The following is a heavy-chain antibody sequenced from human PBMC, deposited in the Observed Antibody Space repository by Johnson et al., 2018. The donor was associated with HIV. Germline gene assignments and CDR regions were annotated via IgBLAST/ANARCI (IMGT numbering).Heavy chain of an antibody. D-gene: IGHD2/OR15-2a*01. Sequence: VQLVESGGGLVQPGGSLRLSCAASGFTVSSNYMSWVRQAPGKGLEWVSGINWNGGSTGYADSVKGRFTISRDNAKNPLYLQMNSLRAEDTAVYYCARVQFLPPNAFDIWGQGTMVTVSS. CDR3: ARVQFLPPNAFDI. CDR1: GFTVSSNY. J-gene: IGHJ3*02. CDR2: INWNGGST. V-gene: IGHV3-20*04.